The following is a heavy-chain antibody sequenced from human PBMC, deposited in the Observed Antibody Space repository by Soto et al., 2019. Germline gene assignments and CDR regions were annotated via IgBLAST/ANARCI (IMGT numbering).Heavy chain of an antibody. CDR3: AGGGATWFGDIKGIWGQ. V-gene: IGHV1-18*01. J-gene: IGHJ3*01. Sequence: QVQLVQSGAEVKKPGASVKVSCKASGYTFSDYGITWVRQAPGQGLEWMGWISAHNGDTSYAYNFQRRVTMTTDTSTKTAYMVLRGLRSEDTGVYYCAGGGATWFGDIKGIWGQWGPGTMVIVSS. CDR1: GYTFSDYG. CDR2: ISAHNGDT. D-gene: IGHD3-10*01.